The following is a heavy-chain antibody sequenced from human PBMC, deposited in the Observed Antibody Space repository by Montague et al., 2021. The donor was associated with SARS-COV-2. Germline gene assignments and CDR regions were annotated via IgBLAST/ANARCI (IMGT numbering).Heavy chain of an antibody. CDR2: INHSGST. Sequence: SETLSLTCAVYGGSFSGYDWTWIRQSPGKGLEWVGEINHSGSTNYNPSLKSRVTISVDTSKNQFSLKLSSVTAADTAVYYCARGPKAAGKAFYYYYGMDVWGQGTTVTVSS. J-gene: IGHJ6*02. V-gene: IGHV4-34*01. CDR1: GGSFSGYD. D-gene: IGHD6-13*01. CDR3: ARGPKAAGKAFYYYYGMDV.